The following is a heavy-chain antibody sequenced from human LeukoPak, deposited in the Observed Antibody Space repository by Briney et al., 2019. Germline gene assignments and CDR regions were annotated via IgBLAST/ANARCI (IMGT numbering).Heavy chain of an antibody. CDR1: GFTFSSYG. CDR3: AKVGVEMATIGDY. J-gene: IGHJ4*02. D-gene: IGHD5-24*01. V-gene: IGHV3-30*02. Sequence: PGGSLRLSCAASGFTFSSYGMHWVRQAPGKGPEWVAVIWYDGSNKYYADSVKGRFTISRDNSKNTLYLQMNSLRAEDTAVYYCAKVGVEMATIGDYWGQGTLVTVSS. CDR2: IWYDGSNK.